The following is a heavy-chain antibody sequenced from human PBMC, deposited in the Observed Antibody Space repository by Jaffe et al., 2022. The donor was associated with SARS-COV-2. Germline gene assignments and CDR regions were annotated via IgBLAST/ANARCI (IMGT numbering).Heavy chain of an antibody. CDR2: INEDGTQK. D-gene: IGHD2-8*01. Sequence: EVQMVESGGGLVQRGGSLRLSCAASGFPFSSYWMSWLCQAPGKGLEWVATINEDGTQKYYVDSVKGRFTISRDNAKNSLYLQMNSLRVEDTAVYYCVRNGQDWGQGTLVSVSS. CDR1: GFPFSSYW. V-gene: IGHV3-7*01. CDR3: VRNGQD. J-gene: IGHJ4*02.